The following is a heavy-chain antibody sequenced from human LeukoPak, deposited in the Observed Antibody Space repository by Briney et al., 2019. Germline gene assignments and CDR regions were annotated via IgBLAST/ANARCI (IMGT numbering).Heavy chain of an antibody. CDR3: ARGFGSGTVFDY. Sequence: GGSLRLSCAASGFTFSIYSMNWVRQAPGKGLEWVSYISRSSSTIYYADSVKGRFTISRDSAQNSLYLQMNSLRDEDTAVYYCARGFGSGTVFDYWGQGTLVTVSS. J-gene: IGHJ4*02. CDR2: ISRSSSTI. CDR1: GFTFSIYS. D-gene: IGHD3-10*01. V-gene: IGHV3-48*02.